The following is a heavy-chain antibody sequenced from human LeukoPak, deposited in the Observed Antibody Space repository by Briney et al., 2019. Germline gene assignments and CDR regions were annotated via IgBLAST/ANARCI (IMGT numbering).Heavy chain of an antibody. D-gene: IGHD6-19*01. V-gene: IGHV3-48*01. CDR3: ARVYASSGGLYYFDY. CDR2: ISSSSSTI. CDR1: GFTFSSYS. J-gene: IGHJ4*02. Sequence: PGGSLRLSCAASGFTFSSYSMNWVRQAPGKRLEWVSYISSSSSTIYYADSVKGRFTISRDNAKNSLYLQMNSLRAADTAVYYCARVYASSGGLYYFDYWGQGTLVTVSS.